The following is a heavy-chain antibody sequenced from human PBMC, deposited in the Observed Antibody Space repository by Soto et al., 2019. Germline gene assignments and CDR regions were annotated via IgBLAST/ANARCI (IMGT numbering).Heavy chain of an antibody. D-gene: IGHD4-4*01. CDR2: ISGSGGST. J-gene: IGHJ6*02. Sequence: GGSLRLSCAASGFTFSSYAMSWVRQAPGKGLEWVSAISGSGGSTYYADSVKGRFTISRDNSKNTLYLQTNSLRAEDTAVYYCAKDPTYASYYYYGMDVWGQGTTVTVSS. CDR1: GFTFSSYA. CDR3: AKDPTYASYYYYGMDV. V-gene: IGHV3-23*01.